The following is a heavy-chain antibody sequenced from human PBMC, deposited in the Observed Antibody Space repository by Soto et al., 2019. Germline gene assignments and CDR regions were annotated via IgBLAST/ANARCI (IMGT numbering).Heavy chain of an antibody. Sequence: QVQLQESGPGQVKPSETLSLTCTISGGSISVYYWSWIRQPPGQGLEWIGYIYASGSPYYNPSLKSRVTISADTSKNQSSLKLTSPTAADTAVYYCARGVGSSPPQYWGRGTLVTVSS. CDR1: GGSISVYY. CDR2: IYASGSP. J-gene: IGHJ4*02. D-gene: IGHD1-26*01. V-gene: IGHV4-59*01. CDR3: ARGVGSSPPQY.